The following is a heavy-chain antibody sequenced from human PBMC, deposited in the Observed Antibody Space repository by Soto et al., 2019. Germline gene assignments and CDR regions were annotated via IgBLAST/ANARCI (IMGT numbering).Heavy chain of an antibody. V-gene: IGHV3-30*18. Sequence: QVQLVESGGGVVQPGRSLRLSCAASGFTFSSYVMHWVRQAPGKGLEWVAIISYDGSNKYYADSVKGRFTISRDNSKNTLYLQMNSLRAEDTAVYYCAKGPRITIFGVPDVWGQGTTVTVSS. CDR1: GFTFSSYV. J-gene: IGHJ6*02. CDR3: AKGPRITIFGVPDV. D-gene: IGHD3-3*01. CDR2: ISYDGSNK.